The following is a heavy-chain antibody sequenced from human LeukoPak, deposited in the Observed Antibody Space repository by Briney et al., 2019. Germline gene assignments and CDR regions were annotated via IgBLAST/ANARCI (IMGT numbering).Heavy chain of an antibody. V-gene: IGHV4-39*07. J-gene: IGHJ6*03. CDR3: ARILARQFTSFSDSRPYSYYYMDV. CDR1: GDSISSPSSY. Sequence: SETLSLTCTVSGDSISSPSSYWGWIRQPPEKGLEWIATIHSSGSTYSNPSLKSRVTISVHTSKSQLSLKLISLTAADTAVYYCARILARQFTSFSDSRPYSYYYMDVWGKGTTVTVSS. CDR2: IHSSGST. D-gene: IGHD2-21*01.